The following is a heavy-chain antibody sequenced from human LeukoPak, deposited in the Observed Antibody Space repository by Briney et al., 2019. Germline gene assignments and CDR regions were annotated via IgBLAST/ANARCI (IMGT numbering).Heavy chain of an antibody. CDR1: GGTFSSYA. D-gene: IGHD6-19*01. V-gene: IGHV1-69*05. CDR2: IIPIFGTA. Sequence: SVKVSCKASGGTFSSYAISWVRQAPGQGLEWMGGIIPIFGTANYAQKLQGRVTITTDEPTSTAYMELSSLRSEDTAVYYCARGAVAGLTFDYWGQGTLVTVSS. J-gene: IGHJ4*02. CDR3: ARGAVAGLTFDY.